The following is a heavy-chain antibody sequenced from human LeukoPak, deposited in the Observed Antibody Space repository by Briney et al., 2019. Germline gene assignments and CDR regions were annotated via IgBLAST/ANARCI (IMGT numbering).Heavy chain of an antibody. V-gene: IGHV4-4*09. J-gene: IGHJ3*02. Sequence: SETLSLTCTVSGSISSNYGSWIRHPPGKGLEWIGYIYTSGSTNYNPSLKSRVTISVDTSKNQFSLDLSSVTAADTAVYYCARQKCTSTSCLTKNAFDIWGQGTMVTVSS. CDR3: ARQKCTSTSCLTKNAFDI. CDR2: IYTSGST. CDR1: GSISSNY. D-gene: IGHD2-2*01.